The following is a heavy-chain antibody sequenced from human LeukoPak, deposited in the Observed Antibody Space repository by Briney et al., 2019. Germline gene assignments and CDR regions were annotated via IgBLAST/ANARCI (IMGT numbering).Heavy chain of an antibody. CDR3: ARGTRSGYYYFDY. D-gene: IGHD3-22*01. Sequence: PSETLSLTCTVSGGSISSGGYYWSWIRQHPGKGLEWIGYIYYSGSTYYNPSLKSRVTISVDTSKNQFSLKLSSVTAADTAVYYCARGTRSGYYYFDYWGQGTLVTVSS. CDR1: GGSISSGGYY. V-gene: IGHV4-31*03. J-gene: IGHJ4*02. CDR2: IYYSGST.